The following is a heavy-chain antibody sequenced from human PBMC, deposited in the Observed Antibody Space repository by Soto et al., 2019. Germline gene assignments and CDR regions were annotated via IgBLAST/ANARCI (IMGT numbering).Heavy chain of an antibody. V-gene: IGHV1-2*04. CDR1: GYTFTGYY. CDR2: INPNSGGT. D-gene: IGHD6-19*01. CDR3: ARVRTTPDRGERDSSGWYYFDY. J-gene: IGHJ4*02. Sequence: AASVKVSCKASGYTFTGYYMHWVRQAPGQGLEWMGWINPNSGGTNYAQKFQGWVTMTRDTSISTAYMELSRLRSDDTAVYYCARVRTTPDRGERDSSGWYYFDYWGQGTLVTVSS.